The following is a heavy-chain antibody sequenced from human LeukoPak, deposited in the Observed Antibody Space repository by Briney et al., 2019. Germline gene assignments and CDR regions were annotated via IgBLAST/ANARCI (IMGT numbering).Heavy chain of an antibody. Sequence: PSETLSLTCTVSGGSISTYFWSWIRQPPGKGLEWIGYIYYSGSTNYNPSLKSRVTISVDTSENQFSLKLSSVTAADTGVYYCARGGAAMANDNWGREALVTVSS. CDR1: GGSISTYF. V-gene: IGHV4-59*01. J-gene: IGHJ4*02. CDR3: ARGGAAMANDN. CDR2: IYYSGST. D-gene: IGHD5-18*01.